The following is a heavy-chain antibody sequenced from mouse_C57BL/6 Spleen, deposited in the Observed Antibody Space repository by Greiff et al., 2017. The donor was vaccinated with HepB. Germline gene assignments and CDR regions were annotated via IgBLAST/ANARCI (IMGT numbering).Heavy chain of an antibody. CDR3: ARWGSNYEDAMDY. V-gene: IGHV7-3*01. J-gene: IGHJ4*01. CDR2: IRNKANGYTT. D-gene: IGHD2-5*01. Sequence: EVKLMESGGGLVQPGGSLSLSCAASGFTFTDYYMSWVRQPPGKALEWLGFIRNKANGYTTEYSASVKGRFTISRDNSQSILYLQMNALRAEDSATYYCARWGSNYEDAMDYWGQGTSVTVSS. CDR1: GFTFTDYY.